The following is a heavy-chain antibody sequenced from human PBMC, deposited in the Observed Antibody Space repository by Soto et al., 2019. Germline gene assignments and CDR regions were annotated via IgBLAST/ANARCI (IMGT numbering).Heavy chain of an antibody. CDR2: IYYSGST. CDR3: ARESEQQLAAGASYQIDY. D-gene: IGHD6-13*01. J-gene: IGHJ4*02. V-gene: IGHV4-30-4*01. Sequence: PSETLSLTCTVSGGSISSGDYYWSWIRQPPGKGLEWIGYIYYSGSTYYNPSLKSRVTISVDTSKNQFSLKLSSVTAADTAVYYCARESEQQLAAGASYQIDYWAQGTLVPVS. CDR1: GGSISSGDYY.